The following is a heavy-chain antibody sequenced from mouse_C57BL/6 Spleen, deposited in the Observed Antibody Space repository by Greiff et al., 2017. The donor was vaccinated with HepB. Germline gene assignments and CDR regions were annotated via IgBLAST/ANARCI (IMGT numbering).Heavy chain of an antibody. Sequence: QVHVKQPGAELVKPGASVKLSCKASGYTFTSYWMHWVKQRPGQGLEWIGMIHPNSGSTNYNEKFKSKATLTVDKSSSTAYMQLSSLTSEDSAVYYCARGYDYDYAMDYWGQGTSVTVSS. J-gene: IGHJ4*01. CDR1: GYTFTSYW. D-gene: IGHD2-4*01. CDR2: IHPNSGST. V-gene: IGHV1-64*01. CDR3: ARGYDYDYAMDY.